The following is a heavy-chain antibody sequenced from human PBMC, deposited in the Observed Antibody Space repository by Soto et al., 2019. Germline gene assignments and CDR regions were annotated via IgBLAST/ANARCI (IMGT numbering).Heavy chain of an antibody. CDR2: MWFDGSKE. V-gene: IGHV3-33*01. Sequence: QEQLLDSAGGVVQPGMSLRLSCAAPGFTSSAYGMHWVRQAQGTGLEWVAVMWFDGSKEYYADSVKGRSIIYGDNSKNTLHLQRNSLRAEDTAVYYCARDFNGPENWGQGTLVTVSS. CDR1: GFTSSAYG. J-gene: IGHJ4*02. CDR3: ARDFNGPEN.